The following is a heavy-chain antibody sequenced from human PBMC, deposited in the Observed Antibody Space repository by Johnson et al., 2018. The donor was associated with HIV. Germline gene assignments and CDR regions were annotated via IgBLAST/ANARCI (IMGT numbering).Heavy chain of an antibody. CDR1: GFTFSSYA. CDR2: ISYDGSNK. Sequence: QVQLVESGGGVVRPGGSLRLSCAASGFTFSSYAMHWVRQAPGKGLEWVAVISYDGSNKYYADSVKGRFTISRDNSKNILYLQMNSLRAEDTATYYCARLPSGYNRDTFNIWGQGTMVTVSS. D-gene: IGHD5-18*01. CDR3: ARLPSGYNRDTFNI. J-gene: IGHJ3*02. V-gene: IGHV3-30-3*01.